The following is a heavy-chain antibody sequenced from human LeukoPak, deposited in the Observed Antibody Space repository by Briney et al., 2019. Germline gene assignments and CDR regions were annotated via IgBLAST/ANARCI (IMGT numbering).Heavy chain of an antibody. J-gene: IGHJ4*02. CDR2: TSYDGSNK. D-gene: IGHD3-22*01. V-gene: IGHV3-30*18. Sequence: PGGSLRLSCAASGFTFSSYGMHWVRQAPGKGLEWVAVTSYDGSNKYYADSVKGRFTISRDNYKNTLYLQMNSLRPEDTAVYYCAKDTEGYYDSSGYADYWGQGTLVTVSS. CDR1: GFTFSSYG. CDR3: AKDTEGYYDSSGYADY.